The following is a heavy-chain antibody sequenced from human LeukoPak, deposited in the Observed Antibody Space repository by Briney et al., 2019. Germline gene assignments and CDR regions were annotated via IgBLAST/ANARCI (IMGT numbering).Heavy chain of an antibody. CDR1: GFTFSSYS. D-gene: IGHD5-18*01. V-gene: IGHV3-23*01. J-gene: IGHJ1*01. CDR3: AIRGYSYGSPYFQH. Sequence: PGGSLRLSCAASGFTFSSYSMNWVRQAPGKGLEWVSAISGSGGSTYYADSVKGRFTISRDNSKNTLYLQMNSLRAEDTAVYYCAIRGYSYGSPYFQHWGQGTLVTVSS. CDR2: ISGSGGST.